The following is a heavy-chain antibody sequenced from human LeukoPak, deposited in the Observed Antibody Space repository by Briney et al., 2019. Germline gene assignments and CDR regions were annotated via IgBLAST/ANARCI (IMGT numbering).Heavy chain of an antibody. CDR3: ARQGYGDWYFDF. V-gene: IGHV5-51*01. CDR2: IYPGDSDV. D-gene: IGHD4-17*01. Sequence: GESLKISCKGSGYSFSSHWIGWVRQMPGKGLEWIAVIYPGDSDVRYSPSFEGQVIISADKSITTAYLQWSSLKASDTATYYCARQGYGDWYFDFWGRGTLVIVSS. J-gene: IGHJ2*01. CDR1: GYSFSSHW.